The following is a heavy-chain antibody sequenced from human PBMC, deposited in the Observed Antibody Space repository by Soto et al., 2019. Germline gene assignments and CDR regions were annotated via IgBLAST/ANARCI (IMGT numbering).Heavy chain of an antibody. CDR2: VKSKTDGETV. CDR1: GFTFSNAW. V-gene: IGHV3-15*01. J-gene: IGHJ6*01. Sequence: PGGSLRLSCAGSGFTFSNAWMSWARQAPGKGLEWVGRVKSKTDGETVDYAAPVKGRFTISRDDSKNTTYLQMNSLKTEDTAVYYCTTDTAGTGIWNDYYCCMDFWGQGTTVTVSS. D-gene: IGHD1-1*01. CDR3: TTDTAGTGIWNDYYCCMDF.